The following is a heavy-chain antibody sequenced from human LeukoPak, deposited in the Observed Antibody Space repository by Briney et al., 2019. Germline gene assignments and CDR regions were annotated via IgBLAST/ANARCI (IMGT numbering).Heavy chain of an antibody. Sequence: PSETLSLTCSVSGGSISSYYWGWIRQPAGKGLEWIGRIYTSGSTNYNPSLKSRVTMSVDTSDNKFSLKLTSVIAADTAVYYCARHDEIAVFRNGLDVWGQGTTVTVS. CDR3: ARHDEIAVFRNGLDV. V-gene: IGHV4-4*07. D-gene: IGHD6-19*01. CDR1: GGSISSYY. J-gene: IGHJ6*02. CDR2: IYTSGST.